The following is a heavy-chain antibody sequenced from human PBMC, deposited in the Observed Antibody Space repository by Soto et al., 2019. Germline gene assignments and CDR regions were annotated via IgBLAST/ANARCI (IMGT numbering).Heavy chain of an antibody. D-gene: IGHD3-10*01. Sequence: ASVKVSCKASGYTFTSYGISWVRQAPGQGLEWMGWISAYNGNTNYAQKLQGRVTMTTDTSTSTAYTELRSLRSDDTAVYYCARDRRGTMVRGVTLDYWGQGTLVTVSS. V-gene: IGHV1-18*01. CDR2: ISAYNGNT. J-gene: IGHJ4*02. CDR1: GYTFTSYG. CDR3: ARDRRGTMVRGVTLDY.